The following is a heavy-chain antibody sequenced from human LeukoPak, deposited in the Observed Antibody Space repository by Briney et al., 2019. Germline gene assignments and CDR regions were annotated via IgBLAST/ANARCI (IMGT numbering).Heavy chain of an antibody. CDR1: GGSISSYY. J-gene: IGHJ5*02. CDR3: ARDKSSSWHNWFDP. V-gene: IGHV4-4*07. CDR2: IYSSGST. D-gene: IGHD6-13*01. Sequence: SETLSLTCTVSGGSISSYYWSWIRQPAGKGLEWIGRIYSSGSTNYNPSLKCRVTMSVDTSTNQFSLKLNSVTAADTAVYYCARDKSSSWHNWFDPWGQGTLVTVSS.